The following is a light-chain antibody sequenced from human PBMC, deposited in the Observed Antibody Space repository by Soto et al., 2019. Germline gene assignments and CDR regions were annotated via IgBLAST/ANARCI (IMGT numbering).Light chain of an antibody. CDR2: KAS. CDR1: QIISTW. Sequence: DIQMTQSPSTLSASVGDRVTITCRASQIISTWLAWYQQKPGKAPKLLIYKASNLESGVPSRFSGSGSGTEFTLTVSSLQPDDSATYYCQQYNSYSYTFGQGTKVDIK. V-gene: IGKV1-5*03. CDR3: QQYNSYSYT. J-gene: IGKJ2*01.